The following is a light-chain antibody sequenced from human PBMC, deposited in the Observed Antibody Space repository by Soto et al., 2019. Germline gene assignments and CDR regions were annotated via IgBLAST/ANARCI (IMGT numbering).Light chain of an antibody. CDR3: SSYTTASTYV. V-gene: IGLV2-14*01. CDR2: EVT. J-gene: IGLJ1*01. CDR1: SSVVGRYDY. Sequence: QSVLTQPASVSGSPGQSITISCTGTSSVVGRYDYVSWYQQHPGKVPKFLIYEVTNRPSGVSHRFSGSKSGNTASLTISGLQAEDGADYYCSSYTTASTYVFGTGTKVTVL.